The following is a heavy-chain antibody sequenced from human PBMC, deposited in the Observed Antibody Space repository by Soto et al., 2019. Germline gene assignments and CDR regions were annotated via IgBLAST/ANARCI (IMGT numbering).Heavy chain of an antibody. Sequence: QVQLVESGGGVVQPGRSLRLSCAASGFTFSSYGMHWVRQAPGKGLEWVAVISYDGSNKYYADSVKGRFTISRDNSKNTLYLQMNSLRAEDTAVYYCAKDDYSVSGLKLIDYWGQGTLVTVSS. CDR1: GFTFSSYG. J-gene: IGHJ4*02. CDR2: ISYDGSNK. D-gene: IGHD3-16*01. V-gene: IGHV3-30*18. CDR3: AKDDYSVSGLKLIDY.